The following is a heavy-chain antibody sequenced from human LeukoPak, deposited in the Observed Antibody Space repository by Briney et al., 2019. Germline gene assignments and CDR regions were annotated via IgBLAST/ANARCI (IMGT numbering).Heavy chain of an antibody. V-gene: IGHV1-8*01. CDR2: MNPNSGNT. CDR3: ARDGAPYYDFWSGSDQTYYYYYGMDV. Sequence: ASVKVSCKASGYTFTSYDINWVRQATGQGLEWMGWMNPNSGNTGYAQKFQGRVTMTRNTSISTAYMELSSLRSEDTAVYYSARDGAPYYDFWSGSDQTYYYYYGMDVWGQGTTVTVSS. CDR1: GYTFTSYD. D-gene: IGHD3-3*01. J-gene: IGHJ6*02.